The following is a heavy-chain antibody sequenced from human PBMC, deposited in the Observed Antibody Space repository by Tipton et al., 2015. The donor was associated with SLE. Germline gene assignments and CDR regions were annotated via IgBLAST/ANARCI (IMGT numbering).Heavy chain of an antibody. CDR1: GGSFSGYY. J-gene: IGHJ4*02. V-gene: IGHV4-34*01. Sequence: LRLSCAVYGGSFSGYYWSWIRQPPGKGLEWIGEINHSGSTNYNPSLKSRVTISVDTSKNQFSLKLSSVTAADTAVYYCARKNFSAGTPENYFDYWGQGTLVTVSS. CDR3: ARKNFSAGTPENYFDY. D-gene: IGHD6-13*01. CDR2: INHSGST.